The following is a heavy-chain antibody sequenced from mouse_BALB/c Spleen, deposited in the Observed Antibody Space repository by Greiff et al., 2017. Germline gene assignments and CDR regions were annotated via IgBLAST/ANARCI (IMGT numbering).Heavy chain of an antibody. D-gene: IGHD4-1*02. J-gene: IGHJ3*01. CDR3: AREGNWGMAY. Sequence: VQLKESGPELVQPGASVKISCKASGYSFTGYNMYWVKQRPRKSLEWLGYIDPYNGGTSYNQQSKGKATLTVDKSSSTTYMHLNSLTAEDSAIYYCAREGNWGMAYWGQGTLVTVSA. V-gene: IGHV1S135*01. CDR1: GYSFTGYN. CDR2: IDPYNGGT.